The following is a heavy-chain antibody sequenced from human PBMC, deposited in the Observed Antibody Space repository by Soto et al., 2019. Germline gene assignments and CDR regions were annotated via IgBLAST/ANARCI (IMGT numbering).Heavy chain of an antibody. CDR1: GGSISSYY. CDR3: ARHQIGVRGVLIPRFDC. Sequence: SETLSLTCTVSGGSISSYYWSWIRQPPGKGLEWIGYIYYSGSTNYNPSLKSRVTISVDTSKNQFSLKLSSVTAADTAVYYCARHQIGVRGVLIPRFDCWGQGPLVTVSS. CDR2: IYYSGST. V-gene: IGHV4-59*08. D-gene: IGHD3-10*02. J-gene: IGHJ4*02.